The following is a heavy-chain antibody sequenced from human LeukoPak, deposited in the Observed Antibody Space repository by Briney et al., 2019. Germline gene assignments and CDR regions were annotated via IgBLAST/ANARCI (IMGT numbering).Heavy chain of an antibody. CDR2: INTDGSIT. CDR3: ARDHSGV. V-gene: IGHV3-74*01. CDR1: GFIFSSYW. Sequence: GGSLRLSCAASGFIFSSYWMHWVRQAPGKGPVWFSHINTDGSITDYADSVKGRFTISRDNAKNTLYLQINSLRAEDTAVYYCARDHSGVWGKGTTVTVSS. J-gene: IGHJ6*04.